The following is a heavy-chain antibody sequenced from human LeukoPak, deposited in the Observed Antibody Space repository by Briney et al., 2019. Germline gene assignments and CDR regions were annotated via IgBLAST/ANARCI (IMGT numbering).Heavy chain of an antibody. D-gene: IGHD3-3*01. CDR1: GGTFSSYA. CDR3: ARDSETIRPRPPNYYYYYGMDV. J-gene: IGHJ6*02. Sequence: SVKVSCKASGGTFSSYAISWVRQAPGQGLEWMGGIIPIFGTANYAQKFQGRVAITADESTSTAYMELSSLRSEDTAVYYCARDSETIRPRPPNYYYYYGMDVWGQGTTVTVSS. CDR2: IIPIFGTA. V-gene: IGHV1-69*13.